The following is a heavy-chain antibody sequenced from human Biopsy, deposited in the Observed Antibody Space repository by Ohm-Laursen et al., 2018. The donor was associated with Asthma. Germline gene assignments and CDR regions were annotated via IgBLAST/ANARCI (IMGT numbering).Heavy chain of an antibody. Sequence: ASVKVSCKTSGYTFTSSGITWVRQAPGQGLEWMGWISACNGNTKLAQKLQDRVTMITDTSTSTAYMELRSLRSDDTAVYFCARAMDYFHYYGIDVWGQGTTVTVS. CDR3: ARAMDYFHYYGIDV. CDR1: GYTFTSSG. V-gene: IGHV1-18*01. J-gene: IGHJ6*02. CDR2: ISACNGNT. D-gene: IGHD2/OR15-2a*01.